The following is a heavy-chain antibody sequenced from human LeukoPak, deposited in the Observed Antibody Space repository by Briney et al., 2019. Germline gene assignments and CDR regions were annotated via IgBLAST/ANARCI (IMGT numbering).Heavy chain of an antibody. Sequence: PSETLSLTCTVSGDSMNTYYWSWIRQPPGKGLEWIGYIYHSGSTNYNPSLKSRVTMSVDTSKNQFSLKLSSVTAADTAVYYCARGGVGGVSFSSWLDPWGQGNVVTVSS. CDR3: ARGGVGGVSFSSWLDP. J-gene: IGHJ5*02. CDR1: GDSMNTYY. CDR2: IYHSGST. D-gene: IGHD3-10*01. V-gene: IGHV4-59*12.